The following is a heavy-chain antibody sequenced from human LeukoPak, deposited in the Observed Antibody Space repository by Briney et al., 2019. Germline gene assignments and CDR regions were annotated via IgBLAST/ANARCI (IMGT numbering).Heavy chain of an antibody. CDR3: ARGVATTLPRTWFDP. CDR2: IIPILGIA. CDR1: GGTFSSYA. J-gene: IGHJ5*02. D-gene: IGHD5-12*01. V-gene: IGHV1-69*04. Sequence: SVKVSCKAPGGTFSSYAISWVRQAPGQGLEWMGRIIPILGIANYAQKFQGRVTITADKSTSTAYMELSSLRSEDTAVYYCARGVATTLPRTWFDPWGQGTLVTVSS.